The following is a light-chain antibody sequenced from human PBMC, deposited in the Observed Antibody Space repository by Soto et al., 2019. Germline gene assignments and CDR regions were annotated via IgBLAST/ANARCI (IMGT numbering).Light chain of an antibody. V-gene: IGLV1-40*01. Sequence: HSVLTQPPSVSGAPGQRVTISCTGSSSNIGAGYDVHWYQQLPGTAPKLLIYNNNNRPSGVPDRFSGSKSGTSASLAITGLQAEDEADYYCQSYDSSLSGYVFGTGTKLTVL. J-gene: IGLJ1*01. CDR1: SSNIGAGYD. CDR3: QSYDSSLSGYV. CDR2: NNN.